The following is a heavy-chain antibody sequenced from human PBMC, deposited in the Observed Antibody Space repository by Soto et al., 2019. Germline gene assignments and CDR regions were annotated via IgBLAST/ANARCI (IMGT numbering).Heavy chain of an antibody. V-gene: IGHV4-39*01. CDR3: ARLNYDYVWGSYP. D-gene: IGHD3-16*01. Sequence: PSETLSLTCTVSGGSISSSSYYWGWIRQPPGKGLEWIGSIYYSGSTYYNPSLKSRVTISVDTSKNQFSLKLSSVTAADTAVYYCARLNYDYVWGSYPWGQGTLVTVS. CDR1: GGSISSSSYY. CDR2: IYYSGST. J-gene: IGHJ5*02.